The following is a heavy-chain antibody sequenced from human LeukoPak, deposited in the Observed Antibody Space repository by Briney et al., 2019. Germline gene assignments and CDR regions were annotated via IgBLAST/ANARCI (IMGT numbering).Heavy chain of an antibody. CDR3: ARGGGNFDS. J-gene: IGHJ4*02. V-gene: IGHV3-33*01. CDR2: IWYDGSNK. Sequence: GRSLRLSCAASGFTFSSYGMHWVRQAPGKGLEWVAVIWYDGSNKYYADSVKGRFTISRDNPKNTLYLQMNSLRAEDTAVYYCARGGGNFDSWGQGTLVTVSS. D-gene: IGHD2-15*01. CDR1: GFTFSSYG.